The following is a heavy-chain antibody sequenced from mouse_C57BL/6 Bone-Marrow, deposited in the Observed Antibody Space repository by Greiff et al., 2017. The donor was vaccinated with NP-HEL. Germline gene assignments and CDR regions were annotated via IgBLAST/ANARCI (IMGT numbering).Heavy chain of an antibody. CDR2: IWSGGST. Sequence: QVQLKESGPGLVQPSQSLSITCTVSGFSLTSYGVHWVRQSPGKGLEWLGVIWSGGSTDYNAAFISRLSISKDNSKSQVFFKMNSLQADDTAIYYCARGGIYYDYDVNWYFDVWGTGTTVTVSS. D-gene: IGHD2-4*01. CDR3: ARGGIYYDYDVNWYFDV. CDR1: GFSLTSYG. J-gene: IGHJ1*03. V-gene: IGHV2-2*01.